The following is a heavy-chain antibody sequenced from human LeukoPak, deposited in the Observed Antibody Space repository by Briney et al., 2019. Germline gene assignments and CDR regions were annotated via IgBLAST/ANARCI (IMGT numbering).Heavy chain of an antibody. D-gene: IGHD5-24*01. Sequence: PSETLSLTCTVSGGSISSYYWSWIRQPPRKGLEWIGYIYYSGSTNYNPSLKSRVTISVDTSKNQFSLKLSSVTAADTAVYYCARSGDGYKSWHYFDYWGQGILVTVSS. J-gene: IGHJ4*02. CDR3: ARSGDGYKSWHYFDY. V-gene: IGHV4-59*01. CDR2: IYYSGST. CDR1: GGSISSYY.